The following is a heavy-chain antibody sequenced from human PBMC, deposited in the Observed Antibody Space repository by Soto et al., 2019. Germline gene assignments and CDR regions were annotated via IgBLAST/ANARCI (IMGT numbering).Heavy chain of an antibody. V-gene: IGHV4-31*03. CDR1: GGSISSGGYY. Sequence: QVQLQESGPGLVKPSQTLSLTCTVSGGSISSGGYYWSWIRQHTGKGLEWIGCVYYSGSTYYNPSLTSRPTISVDTSKNQCSRKLSSVTAADTAVYYCARGPPLGYWGQGTLVTVSS. CDR3: ARGPPLGY. CDR2: VYYSGST. J-gene: IGHJ4*02.